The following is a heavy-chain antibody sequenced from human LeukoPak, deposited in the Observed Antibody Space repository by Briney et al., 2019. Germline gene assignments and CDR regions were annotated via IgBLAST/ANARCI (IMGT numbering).Heavy chain of an antibody. CDR2: INPNRGGT. J-gene: IGHJ4*02. Sequence: ASVKVSCKASGYTFTGYYMHWVRQAPGQGLEWMGWINPNRGGTNYAQKFQGRVTMTRDTSISTAYMELSRLRSDDTAVYYCARDRGRIAARSTRYYFDYWGQGTLVTVSS. CDR3: ARDRGRIAARSTRYYFDY. CDR1: GYTFTGYY. D-gene: IGHD6-6*01. V-gene: IGHV1-2*02.